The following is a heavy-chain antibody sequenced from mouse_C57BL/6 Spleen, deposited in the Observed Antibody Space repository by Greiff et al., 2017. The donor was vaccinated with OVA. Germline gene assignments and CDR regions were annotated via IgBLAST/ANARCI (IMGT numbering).Heavy chain of an antibody. D-gene: IGHD1-1*01. CDR1: GFNIKDDY. J-gene: IGHJ4*01. CDR2: IDPENGDT. Sequence: EVQLQQSGAELVRPGASVKLSCTASGFNIKDDYMHWVKQRPEQGLEWIGWIDPENGDTEYASKFQGKATITEDTSSNTAYLQLSSLTSEDTAVYYCTTRLRNAMDYWGQGTSVTVSS. CDR3: TTRLRNAMDY. V-gene: IGHV14-4*01.